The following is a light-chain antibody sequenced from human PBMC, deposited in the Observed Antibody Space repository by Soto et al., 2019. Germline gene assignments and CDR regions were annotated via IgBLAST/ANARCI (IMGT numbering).Light chain of an antibody. CDR2: DTF. CDR1: SSNIGAGYD. CDR3: AAWDDSLKGPA. Sequence: QSVLTQPPSVSGAPGQTVTISCSGSSSNIGAGYDVHWYQQLPGTVPKLVIYDTFNRPSGVPDRFSGSKSGTSASLTISELQSEDEADYHCAAWDDSLKGPAFGGGTKVTVL. J-gene: IGLJ2*01. V-gene: IGLV1-40*01.